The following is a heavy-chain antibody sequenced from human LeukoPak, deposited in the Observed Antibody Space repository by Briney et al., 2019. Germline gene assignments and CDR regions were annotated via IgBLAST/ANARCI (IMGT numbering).Heavy chain of an antibody. CDR2: ISYDGSNK. CDR1: GFTFSSYA. Sequence: PGGSLRLSCAASGFTFSSYAMHWVRQAPGKGLEWVAVISYDGSNKYYADSVKGRFTISRDNSKNTLYLQMNSLRAEDTAVYYCARWSIAAPASAFDIWGQGTMVTVPS. CDR3: ARWSIAAPASAFDI. V-gene: IGHV3-30*04. J-gene: IGHJ3*02. D-gene: IGHD6-6*01.